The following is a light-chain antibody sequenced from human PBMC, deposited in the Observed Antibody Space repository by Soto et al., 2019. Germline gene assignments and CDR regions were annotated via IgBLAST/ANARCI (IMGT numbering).Light chain of an antibody. J-gene: IGKJ1*01. V-gene: IGKV3-20*01. CDR3: QHYGSSPWT. CDR2: GAS. CDR1: QSGSRTY. Sequence: EIVLTQSPGTLSLSPGERATLSCRASQSGSRTYLAWYQHKPGQAPRLLIYGASTRATGIPDRFSGSGSGTDFTLTISRLEPEDFALYYCQHYGSSPWTFGQGTNVEI.